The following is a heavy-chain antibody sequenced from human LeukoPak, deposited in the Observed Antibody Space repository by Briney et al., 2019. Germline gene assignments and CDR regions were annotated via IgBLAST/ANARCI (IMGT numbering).Heavy chain of an antibody. CDR1: GFTFSNYA. CDR2: ISSSGSTI. V-gene: IGHV3-48*03. CDR3: ARVVGAFDI. Sequence: PGRSLRLSCAASGFTFSNYAMNWVRQAPGKGLEWVSYISSSGSTIYYADSVKGRFTISRDNAENSLYLQMNSLRAEDTAFYYCARVVGAFDIWGQGTMVTVSS. J-gene: IGHJ3*02. D-gene: IGHD2-15*01.